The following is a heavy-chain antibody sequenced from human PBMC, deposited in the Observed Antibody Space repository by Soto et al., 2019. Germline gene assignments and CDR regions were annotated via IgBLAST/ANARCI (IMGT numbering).Heavy chain of an antibody. CDR1: GDSVSSNSAA. Sequence: SQTLSLTCAISGDSVSSNSAAWNWIRQSPSRGLEWLGRTYYRSKWYNDYAVSVKSRITINPDTSKNQFSLQLNSVTPEDTAVYYCARGLVVPAAIFRGRFFDYWGQGTLVTVSS. CDR3: ARGLVVPAAIFRGRFFDY. V-gene: IGHV6-1*01. CDR2: TYYRSKWYN. D-gene: IGHD2-2*01. J-gene: IGHJ4*02.